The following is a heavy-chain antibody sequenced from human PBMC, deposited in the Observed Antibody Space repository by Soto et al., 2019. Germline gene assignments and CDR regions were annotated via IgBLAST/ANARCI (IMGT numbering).Heavy chain of an antibody. Sequence: ASVKVSCKASGGTFSSYAISWVRQATGQGLEWMGGIIPIFGTANYAQKFQGRVTIIADKSTSTAYMELSSLNSEDTAVSYRARVRRASGTTPCYYHHGIDVWQQETTVAVSS. J-gene: IGHJ6*01. CDR2: IIPIFGTA. CDR1: GGTFSSYA. V-gene: IGHV1-69*06. CDR3: ARVRRASGTTPCYYHHGIDV. D-gene: IGHD1-1*01.